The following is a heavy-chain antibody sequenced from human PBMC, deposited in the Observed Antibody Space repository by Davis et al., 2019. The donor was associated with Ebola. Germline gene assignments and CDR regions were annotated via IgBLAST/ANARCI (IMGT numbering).Heavy chain of an antibody. J-gene: IGHJ6*03. CDR2: IYYSGST. CDR1: GGSISSGDYY. Sequence: SETLSLTCTVSGGSISSGDYYWSWIRQPPGKGLEWIGYIYYSGSTYYNPSLKSRVTISVDTSKNQFSLKLSSVTAADTAVYYCARGSSSGWTYYYMDVWGKGTTVTVSS. CDR3: ARGSSSGWTYYYMDV. D-gene: IGHD6-19*01. V-gene: IGHV4-30-4*01.